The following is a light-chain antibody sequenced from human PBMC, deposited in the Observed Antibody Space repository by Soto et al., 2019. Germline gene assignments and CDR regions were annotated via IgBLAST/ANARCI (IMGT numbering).Light chain of an antibody. CDR3: QQSYDSIT. Sequence: DIQMTQSPASLSASVGDRVTITCRASQNINNYLNWYPQKPGKAPKVLIYTTSNLHTGVPSRFSGSGSGTDFTLTITSLQSEDVATYYCQQSYDSITFGGGTKVEI. CDR2: TTS. J-gene: IGKJ4*01. V-gene: IGKV1-39*01. CDR1: QNINNY.